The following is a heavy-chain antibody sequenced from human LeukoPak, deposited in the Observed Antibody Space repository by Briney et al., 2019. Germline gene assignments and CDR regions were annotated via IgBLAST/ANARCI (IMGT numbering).Heavy chain of an antibody. V-gene: IGHV3-23*01. CDR2: ISGSGGST. D-gene: IGHD3-3*01. CDR3: AKDGRGVVTNWFDP. J-gene: IGHJ5*02. Sequence: PGGSLRLSCAASGFTCSSYAMSWVRQAPGKGLEWVSAISGSGGSTYYADSVKGRFTISRDNSKNTLYLQMNSLRAEDTAVYYCAKDGRGVVTNWFDPWGQGTLVTVSS. CDR1: GFTCSSYA.